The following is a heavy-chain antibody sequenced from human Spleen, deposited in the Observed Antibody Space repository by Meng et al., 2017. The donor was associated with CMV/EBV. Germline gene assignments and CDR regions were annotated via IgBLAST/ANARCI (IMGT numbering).Heavy chain of an antibody. Sequence: SGGSISSGSYYWGWIRQPPGKGLEWIGSIYYSGSTYYNPSIKSRVTISVDTSKNQFSLKLSSVTAADTAVYYCARSGGIAVASNFDYWGQGTLVTVSS. D-gene: IGHD6-19*01. V-gene: IGHV4-39*01. CDR3: ARSGGIAVASNFDY. CDR1: GGSISSGSYY. CDR2: IYYSGST. J-gene: IGHJ4*02.